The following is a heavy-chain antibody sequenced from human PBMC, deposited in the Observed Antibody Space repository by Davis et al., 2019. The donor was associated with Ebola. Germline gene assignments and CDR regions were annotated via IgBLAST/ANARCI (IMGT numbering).Heavy chain of an antibody. CDR3: ARGLAYCSGGSCYYNWFDP. Sequence: GGSLRLSCAASGFTFSGSAMHWVRQASGKGLEWVGRIRSKANSYATAYAASVKGRFTISRDDSKNTAYLQMNSLKTEDTAVYYCARGLAYCSGGSCYYNWFDPWGQGTLVTVSS. CDR2: IRSKANSYAT. D-gene: IGHD2-15*01. CDR1: GFTFSGSA. J-gene: IGHJ5*02. V-gene: IGHV3-73*01.